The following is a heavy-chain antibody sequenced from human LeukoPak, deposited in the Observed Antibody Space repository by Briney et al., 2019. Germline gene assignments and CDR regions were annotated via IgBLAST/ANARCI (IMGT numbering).Heavy chain of an antibody. J-gene: IGHJ6*02. Sequence: GGSLRLSCAASGFTFSNCGMHWVRQAPGKGLEWVAVIASDGSNKYYADSVKGRFTISRDNSKHTLYLQTNSLSAEDTAVYYCAKDLGTYYYYGMDVWGQGTTVTVSS. CDR3: AKDLGTYYYYGMDV. CDR1: GFTFSNCG. V-gene: IGHV3-30*18. CDR2: IASDGSNK. D-gene: IGHD6-13*01.